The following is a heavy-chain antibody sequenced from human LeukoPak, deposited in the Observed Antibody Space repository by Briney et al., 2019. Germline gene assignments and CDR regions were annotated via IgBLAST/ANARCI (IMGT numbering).Heavy chain of an antibody. D-gene: IGHD3-22*01. J-gene: IGHJ4*02. Sequence: GGSLRLSCAASGFIFSGFDMNWVRQAPGKGLEWIAHIGTSVNAIYYADSVKGRFTISRDNARNSLYLQMDSLRVEDTAVYYCAKGQFSFDSSGYYRWGQGTLVTVSS. CDR3: AKGQFSFDSSGYYR. CDR1: GFIFSGFD. V-gene: IGHV3-48*03. CDR2: IGTSVNAI.